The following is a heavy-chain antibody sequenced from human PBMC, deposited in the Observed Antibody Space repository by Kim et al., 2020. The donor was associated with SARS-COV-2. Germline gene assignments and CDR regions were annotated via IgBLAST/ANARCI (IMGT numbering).Heavy chain of an antibody. CDR3: AKDEDEDSSSWAILDD. D-gene: IGHD6-13*01. CDR2: IYSGCSST. CDR1: GFTFSSYA. V-gene: IGHV3-23*03. J-gene: IGHJ4*02. Sequence: GGSLRLSCGASGFTFSSYAMSWVRQAPGKGLEWVSVIYSGCSSTYYADSVKGRFTISRDNSKNMLYLQMNSLRAEDTAVYYCAKDEDEDSSSWAILDDWGQGTLVTVSS.